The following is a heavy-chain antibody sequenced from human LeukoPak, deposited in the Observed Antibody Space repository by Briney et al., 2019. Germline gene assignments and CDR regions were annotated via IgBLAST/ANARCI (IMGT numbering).Heavy chain of an antibody. CDR2: INHSGST. Sequence: SETLSLTCAVYGGSFSGYYWSWIRQPPGKGLEWIGEINHSGSTNYNPSLKSRVTISVDTSKIQFSLKLSSVTAADTAVYYCAGRERITIFGVVTEDYWGQGTLVTVSS. J-gene: IGHJ4*02. CDR1: GGSFSGYY. V-gene: IGHV4-34*01. D-gene: IGHD3-3*01. CDR3: AGRERITIFGVVTEDY.